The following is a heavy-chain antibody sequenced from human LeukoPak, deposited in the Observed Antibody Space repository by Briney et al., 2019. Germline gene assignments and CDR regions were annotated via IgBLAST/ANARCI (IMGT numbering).Heavy chain of an antibody. V-gene: IGHV1-18*01. CDR3: ARDLIWFGELLSGDRDAFDI. CDR2: ISAYNGNT. J-gene: IGHJ3*02. Sequence: ASVKVSCKASGGTFSSYVITWVRQAPGQGLEWMGWISAYNGNTNYAQKLQGRVTMTTDTSTSTAYMELRSLRSDDTAVYYCARDLIWFGELLSGDRDAFDIWGQGTMVTVSS. D-gene: IGHD3-10*01. CDR1: GGTFSSYV.